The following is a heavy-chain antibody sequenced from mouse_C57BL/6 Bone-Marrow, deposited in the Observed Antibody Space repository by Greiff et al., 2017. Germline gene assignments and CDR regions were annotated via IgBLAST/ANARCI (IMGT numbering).Heavy chain of an antibody. D-gene: IGHD2-14*01. J-gene: IGHJ4*01. CDR1: GFNIKDYY. V-gene: IGHV14-1*01. CDR2: IDPEDGDT. CDR3: TRPLTSLIGDY. Sequence: VQLQQSGAELVRPGASVKLSCTASGFNIKDYYMHWVQQRPEQGLEWIGRIDPEDGDTEYAPKFQGKATMTADTSANTTYLQLSGLTSEDTAVYYCTRPLTSLIGDYGGQGTSVTVSS.